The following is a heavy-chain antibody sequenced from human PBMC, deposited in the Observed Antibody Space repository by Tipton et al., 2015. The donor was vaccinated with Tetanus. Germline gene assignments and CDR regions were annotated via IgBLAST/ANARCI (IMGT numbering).Heavy chain of an antibody. CDR2: LYADVDVA. CDR1: GFIFSSCG. Sequence: GSLRLSCAASGFIFSSCGMSWVRQAPGKGLEWVSVLYADVDVAYYADSVRGRFIISRDKSENTLYLQMNSLRAEDTATYYCAKDSRHTGYDADLWGQGTLVAVSS. CDR3: AKDSRHTGYDADL. D-gene: IGHD5-12*01. V-gene: IGHV3-23*03. J-gene: IGHJ5*02.